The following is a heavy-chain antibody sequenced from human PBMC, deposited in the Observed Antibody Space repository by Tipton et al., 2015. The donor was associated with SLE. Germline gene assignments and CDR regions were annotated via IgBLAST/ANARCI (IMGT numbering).Heavy chain of an antibody. V-gene: IGHV4-39*07. CDR2: ISYSGAT. Sequence: TLSLTCIVSGGSITTGSYYWGWIRQPPGKGLEWIASISYSGATYYNPSLKSRVTISLDTSKNQFSLKLSSVTAADTAVYYCARGSCSGGVCYIDYWGQGTLVTVSS. D-gene: IGHD2-8*02. CDR1: GGSITTGSYY. J-gene: IGHJ4*02. CDR3: ARGSCSGGVCYIDY.